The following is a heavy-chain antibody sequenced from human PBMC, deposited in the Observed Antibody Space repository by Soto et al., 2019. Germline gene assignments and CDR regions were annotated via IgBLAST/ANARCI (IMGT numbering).Heavy chain of an antibody. J-gene: IGHJ4*02. D-gene: IGHD6-6*01. CDR2: IIPILGIA. CDR1: GGTFSSYT. CDR3: ARDPPSGSSSSRNFDY. V-gene: IGHV1-69*04. Sequence: SVKVSCKASGGTFSSYTISWVRQAPGQGLEWMGRIIPILGIANYAQKFQGRVTITADKSMSTAYMELSSLRSEDTAVYYCARDPPSGSSSSRNFDYWGQGTLVTVSS.